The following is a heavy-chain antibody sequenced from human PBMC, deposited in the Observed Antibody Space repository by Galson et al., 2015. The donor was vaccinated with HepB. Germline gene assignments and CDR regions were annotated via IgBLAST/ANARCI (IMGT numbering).Heavy chain of an antibody. Sequence: SVKVSCKASGGTFSSYAISWVRQARGQRLEWIGWIVVGSGNTNYAQKFQERVTITRDMSTSTAYMELSSLRSEDTAVYYCAAEKNYYDSSGYLGGMDVWGQGTTVTVSS. V-gene: IGHV1-58*02. D-gene: IGHD3-22*01. CDR2: IVVGSGNT. J-gene: IGHJ6*02. CDR3: AAEKNYYDSSGYLGGMDV. CDR1: GGTFSSYA.